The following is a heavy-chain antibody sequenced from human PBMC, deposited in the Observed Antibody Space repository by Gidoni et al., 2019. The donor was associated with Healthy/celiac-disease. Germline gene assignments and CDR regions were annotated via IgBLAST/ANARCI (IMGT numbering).Heavy chain of an antibody. Sequence: EVQRLESGGGLVQPGGSLRLSCAASGFTFRSYAMSWVRQAPGQGLEWVSAISGSGGSTYYADSVKGRFTISRDNSKNTLYLQMNSLRAEDTAVYYCAKVTGSSGWYWEDFDYWGQGTLVTVAS. CDR1: GFTFRSYA. V-gene: IGHV3-23*01. CDR3: AKVTGSSGWYWEDFDY. J-gene: IGHJ4*02. D-gene: IGHD6-19*01. CDR2: ISGSGGST.